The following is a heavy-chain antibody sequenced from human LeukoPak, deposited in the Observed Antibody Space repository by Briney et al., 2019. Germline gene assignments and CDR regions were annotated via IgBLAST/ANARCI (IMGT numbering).Heavy chain of an antibody. CDR2: INSDESIT. Sequence: GGPLRLSCAASGFTFSSPWMYWVRHAPGKGLVWVSRINSDESITTYADSVKGRFTISRDNAKNTLYLQMNSLRAEDTAVYYCARGLVPGFLDYWGQGTLVTVSS. CDR1: GFTFSSPW. J-gene: IGHJ4*02. V-gene: IGHV3-74*01. D-gene: IGHD4-11*01. CDR3: ARGLVPGFLDY.